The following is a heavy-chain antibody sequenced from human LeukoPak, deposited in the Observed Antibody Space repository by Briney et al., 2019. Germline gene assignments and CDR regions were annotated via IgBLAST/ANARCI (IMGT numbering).Heavy chain of an antibody. V-gene: IGHV3-53*01. D-gene: IGHD2-8*02. Sequence: PGGSLRLSCAASGFTVTTNYMTWVRQAPGKGLEWVSGIHGDGRTYYADSVKGRFTISRDSSKNTLSLQMNSLRAEATAVYYCATTGGYWTGIFDRWGQGTLVTVSS. CDR2: IHGDGRT. CDR1: GFTVTTNY. J-gene: IGHJ4*02. CDR3: ATTGGYWTGIFDR.